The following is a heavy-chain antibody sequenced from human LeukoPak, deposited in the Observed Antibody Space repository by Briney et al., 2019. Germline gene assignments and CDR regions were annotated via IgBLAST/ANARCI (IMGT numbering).Heavy chain of an antibody. Sequence: ASVKVSCKASGYTFTGYYIHWVRQAPGQGLEWMGWVNPNSGGTNYAQKLQGRVTMTRDTSISTAYMELSRLRSDDTAVYYCACVIGISGYQLDFWGQGTLVTVSS. CDR3: ACVIGISGYQLDF. CDR1: GYTFTGYY. CDR2: VNPNSGGT. D-gene: IGHD3-22*01. J-gene: IGHJ4*02. V-gene: IGHV1-2*02.